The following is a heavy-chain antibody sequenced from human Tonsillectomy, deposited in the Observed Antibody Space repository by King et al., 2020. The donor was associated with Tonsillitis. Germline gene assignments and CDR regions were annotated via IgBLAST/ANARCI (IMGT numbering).Heavy chain of an antibody. J-gene: IGHJ4*02. V-gene: IGHV3-7*04. CDR3: AKDRSGSYDN. Sequence: VQLVESGGGLVQPGGSLRLSCAASGFTFSNFWMSWVRQAPGKGLEWVANIKQDESEKFYVESVKGRFTISRDNTKNSLFLQMNRLRVEDTAVYYCAKDRSGSYDNWGQGTLVTVSS. D-gene: IGHD1-26*01. CDR1: GFTFSNFW. CDR2: IKQDESEK.